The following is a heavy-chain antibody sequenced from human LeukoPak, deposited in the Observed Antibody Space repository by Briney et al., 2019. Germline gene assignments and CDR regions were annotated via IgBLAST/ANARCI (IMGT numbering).Heavy chain of an antibody. J-gene: IGHJ5*02. D-gene: IGHD4-23*01. CDR2: INSDGSST. CDR1: GFTFSSYW. CDR3: AGGASTVVKGNWFDP. Sequence: GGSLRLSCAASGFTFSSYWMHWVRQAPGKGLVWVSRINSDGSSTSYADSVKGRFTISRDNAKNTLYLQMNSLRAENTAVYYCAGGASTVVKGNWFDPWGQGTLVTVSS. V-gene: IGHV3-74*01.